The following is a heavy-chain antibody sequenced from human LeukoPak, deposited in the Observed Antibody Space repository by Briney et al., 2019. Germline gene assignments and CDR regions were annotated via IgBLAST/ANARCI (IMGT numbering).Heavy chain of an antibody. CDR1: GGTFSIYA. J-gene: IGHJ4*02. Sequence: SVKVSFKASGGTFSIYAISWVRQAPGQGLEWMGRIIPILGIANYAQKFQGRVTITADKSTSTAYMELSSLRSEDTAVYYCARERQTYYFDYWGQGTLVTVSS. V-gene: IGHV1-69*04. CDR2: IIPILGIA. CDR3: ARERQTYYFDY.